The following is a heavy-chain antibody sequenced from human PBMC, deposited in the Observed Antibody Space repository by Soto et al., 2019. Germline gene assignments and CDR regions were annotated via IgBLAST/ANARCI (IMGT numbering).Heavy chain of an antibody. Sequence: QVQLQESGPGLVKPSETLSLTCPVSGGSVSSGSYYWSWIRQPPGKGLEWIGYIFYSGSTNYNPSLKSRVTTSVDTSKKQFSLRLTSVTAADTAVYYCARGNYDDSSGYYPPYFQHWGQGTLVTVSS. J-gene: IGHJ1*01. CDR1: GGSVSSGSYY. CDR2: IFYSGST. D-gene: IGHD3-22*01. V-gene: IGHV4-61*01. CDR3: ARGNYDDSSGYYPPYFQH.